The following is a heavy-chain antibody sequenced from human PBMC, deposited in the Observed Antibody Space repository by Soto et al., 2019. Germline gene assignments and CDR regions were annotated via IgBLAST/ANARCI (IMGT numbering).Heavy chain of an antibody. D-gene: IGHD2-2*01. V-gene: IGHV3-53*01. CDR2: IYSGGST. Sequence: SLRLSCAASGFTVSSNYMSWVRQAPGKGLEWVSVIYSGGSTYYADSVKGRFTISRDNSKNTLYLQMNGLRAEDTAVYYCARSGYCSSTSCYPDAFDIWGQGTMVTVSS. J-gene: IGHJ3*02. CDR3: ARSGYCSSTSCYPDAFDI. CDR1: GFTVSSNY.